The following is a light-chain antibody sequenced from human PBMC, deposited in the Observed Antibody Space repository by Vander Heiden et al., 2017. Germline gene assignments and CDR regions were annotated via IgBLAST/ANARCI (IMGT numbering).Light chain of an antibody. CDR2: GAS. V-gene: IGKV3-20*01. J-gene: IGKJ2*01. CDR1: QSVSSSY. CDR3: QQYGSSPLT. Sequence: EIVLTQSPGTLSLSPGERATLSCRASQSVSSSYLDWYQQKPSHAPRLRIYGASIRATGVPDMCSGSVSGTDFTLTISRLDPEDFAVYYCQQYGSSPLTFGQGTKLEIK.